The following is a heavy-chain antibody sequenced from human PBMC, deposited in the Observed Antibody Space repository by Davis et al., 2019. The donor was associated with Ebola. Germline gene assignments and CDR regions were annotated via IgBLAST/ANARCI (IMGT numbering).Heavy chain of an antibody. D-gene: IGHD3-3*01. CDR2: ISAYNGNT. V-gene: IGHV1-18*01. J-gene: IGHJ4*02. CDR3: ARCNDFTIFGVVIGGFDY. Sequence: AASVKVSCKASGYTFTSYGISWVRQAPGQGLEWMGWISAYNGNTNYAQKLQGRVTITADKSTSTAYMELSSLRSEDTAVYYCARCNDFTIFGVVIGGFDYWGQGTLVTVSS. CDR1: GYTFTSYG.